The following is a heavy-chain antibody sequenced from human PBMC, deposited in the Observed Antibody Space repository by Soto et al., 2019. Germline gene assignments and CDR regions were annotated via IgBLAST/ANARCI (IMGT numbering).Heavy chain of an antibody. J-gene: IGHJ4*02. Sequence: QVQLVESGGGVVQPGRSLRLSCAASGFTFSSYAMHWVRQAPGKGLEWVAVISYDGSNKYYADSVKGRFTISRDNSKNTLYLQMNSLRAEDTAVYYCHCYYDSSGYYYVPFDYWGQETLVTVSS. V-gene: IGHV3-30-3*01. CDR1: GFTFSSYA. CDR3: HCYYDSSGYYYVPFDY. CDR2: ISYDGSNK. D-gene: IGHD3-22*01.